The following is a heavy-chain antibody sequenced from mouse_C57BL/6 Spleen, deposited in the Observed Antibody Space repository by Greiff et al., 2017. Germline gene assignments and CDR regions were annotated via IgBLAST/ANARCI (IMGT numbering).Heavy chain of an antibody. CDR3: AREDYYGSQYYFDY. CDR1: GYTFTDYY. J-gene: IGHJ2*01. V-gene: IGHV1-19*01. D-gene: IGHD1-1*01. CDR2: INPYNGGT. Sequence: VQLQQSGPVLVKPGASVKMSCKASGYTFTDYYMNWVKQSHGKSLEWIGVINPYNGGTSYNQKFKGKATLTVDKSSSTAYMELNSLTSADSAVYYCAREDYYGSQYYFDYWGQGTTRTVSS.